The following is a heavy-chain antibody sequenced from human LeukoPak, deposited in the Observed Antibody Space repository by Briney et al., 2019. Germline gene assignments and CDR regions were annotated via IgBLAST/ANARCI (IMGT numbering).Heavy chain of an antibody. CDR3: ARGEGDYGDYVVDY. J-gene: IGHJ4*02. D-gene: IGHD4-17*01. Sequence: SETLSLTCTVSGGSISSYYWSWIRQPPGKGLEWIGYIYYSGSTNYNPSLKSRVTISVDTSKNQFSLKLSSVTAADTAVYYCARGEGDYGDYVVDYWGQGTLVTVSS. CDR2: IYYSGST. CDR1: GGSISSYY. V-gene: IGHV4-59*12.